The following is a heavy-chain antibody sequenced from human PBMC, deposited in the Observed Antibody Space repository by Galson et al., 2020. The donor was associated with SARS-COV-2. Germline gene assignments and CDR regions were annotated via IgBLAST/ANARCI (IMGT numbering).Heavy chain of an antibody. Sequence: SETLSLTCAVYGGSFSGYYWSWIRQPPGKGLEWIGEINHSGSTNYNPSLKSRVTISVDTSKNQFSLKLSSVTAADTAVYYCARGKRWLQFQGFDYWGQGTLVTVSS. CDR3: ARGKRWLQFQGFDY. CDR1: GGSFSGYY. CDR2: INHSGST. J-gene: IGHJ4*02. D-gene: IGHD5-12*01. V-gene: IGHV4-34*01.